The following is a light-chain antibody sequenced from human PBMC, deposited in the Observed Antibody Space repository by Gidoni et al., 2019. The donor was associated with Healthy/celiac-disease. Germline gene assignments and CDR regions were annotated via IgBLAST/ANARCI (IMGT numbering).Light chain of an antibody. CDR1: QSVSSSY. CDR3: QQYGSSPYT. CDR2: GAS. Sequence: EIVLTQSPRTLSLSPGERATLTCRASQSVSSSYLAWYQQKPGQAPRLLIYGASSRATGIPDRFSGSGSGTDFTLTISRLEPDDFAVYYCQQYGSSPYTFGQGTKLEIK. J-gene: IGKJ2*01. V-gene: IGKV3-20*01.